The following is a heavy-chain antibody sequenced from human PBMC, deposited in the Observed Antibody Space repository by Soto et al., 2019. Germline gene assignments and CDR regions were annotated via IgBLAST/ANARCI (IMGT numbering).Heavy chain of an antibody. Sequence: SETLSLTCTVSGGSISSYYWSLIRQPPGKGLEWIGYIYYSGSTNYNPSLKSRVTISVDTSKNQFSLRLNSVTATDTAVYYCARQGFGPLHGLVDVWGQGTTVTVSS. V-gene: IGHV4-59*08. D-gene: IGHD3-10*01. J-gene: IGHJ6*02. CDR3: ARQGFGPLHGLVDV. CDR2: IYYSGST. CDR1: GGSISSYY.